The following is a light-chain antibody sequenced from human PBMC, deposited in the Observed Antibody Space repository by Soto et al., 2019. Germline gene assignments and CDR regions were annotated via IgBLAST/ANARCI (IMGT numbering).Light chain of an antibody. CDR2: NND. CDR1: DSNIGPNT. V-gene: IGLV1-44*01. Sequence: QSALTQPLSASGTPVHRVTISCSGGDSNIGPNTVNWYRQVPGTAPKLLIHNNDQRPSGVPDRISGSKSGTSASLAISGLHSDDEADYYCAAWDDSLNAYVFGIGTKVTVL. CDR3: AAWDDSLNAYV. J-gene: IGLJ1*01.